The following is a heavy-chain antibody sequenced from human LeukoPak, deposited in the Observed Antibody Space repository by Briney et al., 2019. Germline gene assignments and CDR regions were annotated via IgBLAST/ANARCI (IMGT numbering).Heavy chain of an antibody. CDR1: GFTFSSYE. V-gene: IGHV3-48*03. J-gene: IGHJ4*02. CDR2: ISSSGSTT. Sequence: PGGTLRLSCTASGFTFSSYEMNWVRQAPGKGLEWVSYISSSGSTTYYADSVKGRFTISRDNAKNSLYLQMISLRAEDTAVYYCARYNYESGSLNWGQGTLVTVSS. CDR3: ARYNYESGSLN. D-gene: IGHD3-10*01.